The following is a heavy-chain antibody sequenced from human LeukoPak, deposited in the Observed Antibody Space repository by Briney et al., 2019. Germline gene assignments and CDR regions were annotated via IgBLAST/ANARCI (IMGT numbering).Heavy chain of an antibody. CDR1: GGSISSGSYY. D-gene: IGHD4-11*01. CDR2: IYTSGST. J-gene: IGHJ5*02. CDR3: ARDIVHSNRGFDP. V-gene: IGHV4-61*02. Sequence: PSETLSLTCTVSGGSISSGSYYWSWIRQPAGKGLEWIGRIYTSGSTNYNPSLKSRVTISVDTSKNQFSLKLSSVTAADTAVYYCARDIVHSNRGFDPWGQGTLVTVSS.